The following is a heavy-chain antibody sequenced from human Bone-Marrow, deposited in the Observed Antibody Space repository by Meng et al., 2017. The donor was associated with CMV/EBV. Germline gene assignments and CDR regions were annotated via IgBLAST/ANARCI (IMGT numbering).Heavy chain of an antibody. V-gene: IGHV3-11*01. CDR2: ISSSGNTI. J-gene: IGHJ4*02. CDR3: ARDFEPTHYYGSGSYFYGY. D-gene: IGHD3-10*01. Sequence: FRYYYMNWIRQAPGKGLEWVSRISSSGNTIYYADSVKGRFTISRDNAKNSLFLQMTSLRVEDTAVYYCARDFEPTHYYGSGSYFYGYWGQGTLVTVSS. CDR1: FRYYY.